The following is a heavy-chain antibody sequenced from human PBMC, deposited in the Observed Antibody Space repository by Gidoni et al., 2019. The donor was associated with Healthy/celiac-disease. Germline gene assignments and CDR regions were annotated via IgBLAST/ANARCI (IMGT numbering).Heavy chain of an antibody. CDR1: GGSISSGGYY. CDR2: IDYSGST. CDR3: ARAIMTTVVTPDWFDP. V-gene: IGHV4-31*03. Sequence: QVQRQESRPGIVKLSQTLSLTCTLSGGSISSGGYYWSWIRQHPGKGLEWLGYIDYSGSTYYNPTMKSRVTISAATSKNKCPLKLSSVAAADTAVYYCARAIMTTVVTPDWFDPWGQGTLVTVSS. J-gene: IGHJ5*02. D-gene: IGHD4-17*01.